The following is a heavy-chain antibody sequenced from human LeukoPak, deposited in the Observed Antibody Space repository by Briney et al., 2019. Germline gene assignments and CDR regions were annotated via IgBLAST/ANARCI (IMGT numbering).Heavy chain of an antibody. CDR3: ARDLGYDSSGYYFDF. Sequence: AAPVKVSCKASGYTFSSYGISWVRQAPGQGLEWMGWISAYNGNTNYAQKLQGRVSMTTDTSTSTAYMELRSLRSDDTAVYHCARDLGYDSSGYYFDFWGQGTLVTVSS. D-gene: IGHD3-22*01. V-gene: IGHV1-18*01. CDR2: ISAYNGNT. J-gene: IGHJ4*02. CDR1: GYTFSSYG.